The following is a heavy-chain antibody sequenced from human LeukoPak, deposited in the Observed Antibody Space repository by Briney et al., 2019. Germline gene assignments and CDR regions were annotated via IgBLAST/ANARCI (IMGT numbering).Heavy chain of an antibody. J-gene: IGHJ6*04. V-gene: IGHV5-51*01. CDR1: GYSFINYW. CDR3: ARMRVVGATDGMDV. D-gene: IGHD2-15*01. CDR2: IYPGDSDT. Sequence: PGESLKISCKGSGYSFINYWIGWVRQMPGKGLEWMVIIYPGDSDTRYSPSFQGQVTISADKSITTAYLQWRSLKASDTAIYYCARMRVVGATDGMDVWGKGTTVTVSS.